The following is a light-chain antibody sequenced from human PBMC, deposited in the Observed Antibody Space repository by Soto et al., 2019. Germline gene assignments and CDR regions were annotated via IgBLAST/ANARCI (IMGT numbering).Light chain of an antibody. V-gene: IGLV2-14*01. Sequence: QSALTQPASVSGSAGQSITISCTGTSSDVGNNNFVSWYQQRPNKAPKLIIFDVSARPSGVSTRFSGSKSANTASLTISGLQAEDEADYYCSSYTTSSLVVFGGGTKLTVL. CDR2: DVS. J-gene: IGLJ2*01. CDR3: SSYTTSSLVV. CDR1: SSDVGNNNF.